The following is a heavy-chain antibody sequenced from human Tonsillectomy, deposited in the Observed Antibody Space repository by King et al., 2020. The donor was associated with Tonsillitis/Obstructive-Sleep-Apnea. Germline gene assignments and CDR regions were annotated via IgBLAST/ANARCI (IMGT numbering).Heavy chain of an antibody. CDR3: AREHSGVRGAYYFDY. V-gene: IGHV4-59*01. D-gene: IGHD3-10*01. J-gene: IGHJ4*02. Sequence: VQLQESGPGLVKPSETLSLTCTVSGGFISSYYWSWIRQPPGKGLEWIGYIYYSGSTNYNPSLKSRVTISVDTSKNQFSLKLSSVTAADTAVYYCAREHSGVRGAYYFDYWGQGTLVTVSS. CDR1: GGFISSYY. CDR2: IYYSGST.